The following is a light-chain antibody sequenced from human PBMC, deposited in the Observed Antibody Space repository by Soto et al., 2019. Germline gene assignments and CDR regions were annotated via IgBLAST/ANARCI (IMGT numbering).Light chain of an antibody. CDR2: GAS. J-gene: IGKJ5*01. Sequence: DIVMTQSPSTLSVSPGDRATLSCRASQGVSSNLAWYQEKPGKAPKLLIYGASTRASGVPARFSASVSGTDFTLTINNLDPEDFAVYYCQQRSDCPITFGQGTRLEV. CDR3: QQRSDCPIT. V-gene: IGKV3D-11*01. CDR1: QGVSSN.